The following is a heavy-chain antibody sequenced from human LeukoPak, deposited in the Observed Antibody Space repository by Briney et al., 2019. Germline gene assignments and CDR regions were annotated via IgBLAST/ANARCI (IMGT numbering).Heavy chain of an antibody. CDR1: GFTVSSNY. D-gene: IGHD1-1*01. V-gene: IGHV3-66*01. J-gene: IGHJ4*02. CDR2: IYSGGST. CDR3: ARMGTTGTHCDC. Sequence: GGSLRLSCAASGFTVSSNYMSWVRQAPGKGLEWVSVIYSGGSTYYADSAKGRFTISRDNSKNTLYLQMNSLSAEDTAVYYCARMGTTGTHCDCWGQGTLVTVSS.